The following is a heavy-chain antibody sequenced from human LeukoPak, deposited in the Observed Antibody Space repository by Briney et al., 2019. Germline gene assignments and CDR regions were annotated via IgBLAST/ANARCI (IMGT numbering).Heavy chain of an antibody. CDR2: ISGSSTYI. CDR1: GFTFSSYS. J-gene: IGHJ4*02. D-gene: IGHD1-26*01. Sequence: PGESLRLSCAASGFTFSSYSMNWGRQAPGKGLEWVSSISGSSTYIYYADSVRGRFTISRDNAKNSLYLHMNSLRAEDTAVYYCAREVGATDDYWGQGTLVTVSS. CDR3: AREVGATDDY. V-gene: IGHV3-21*01.